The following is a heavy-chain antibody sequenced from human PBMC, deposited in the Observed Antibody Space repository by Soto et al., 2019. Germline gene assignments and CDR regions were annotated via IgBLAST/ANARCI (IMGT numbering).Heavy chain of an antibody. CDR2: IYYSGST. V-gene: IGHV4-31*03. CDR3: ARGVATYGAFDI. J-gene: IGHJ3*02. CDR1: GGSISSGGYY. Sequence: PSETLSLTCTVSGGSISSGGYYWSCIRQHPGKGLEWIGYIYYSGSTYYNPSLKSRVTISVDTSKNQFSLKLSSVTAADTAVYYCARGVATYGAFDIWGQGTMVTV. D-gene: IGHD5-12*01.